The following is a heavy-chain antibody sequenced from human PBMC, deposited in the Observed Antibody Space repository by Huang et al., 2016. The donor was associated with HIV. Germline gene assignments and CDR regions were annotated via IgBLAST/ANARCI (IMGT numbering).Heavy chain of an antibody. CDR1: GGTFSSYA. CDR2: IIPIFGTA. Sequence: QVLLVQSGAEVRKPGSSVKVSCTAFGGTFSSYAISWVRQAPGQGLEWSGGIIPIFGTANYTQKFECRVTITVDESTNTGYMELTRLTSEDTAVYYCARTAYSYGFRQGYNWFDPWGQGTPVTVSS. V-gene: IGHV1-69*13. J-gene: IGHJ5*02. D-gene: IGHD5-18*01. CDR3: ARTAYSYGFRQGYNWFDP.